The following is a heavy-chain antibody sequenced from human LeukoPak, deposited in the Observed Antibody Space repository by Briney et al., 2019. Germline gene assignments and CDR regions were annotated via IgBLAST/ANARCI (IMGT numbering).Heavy chain of an antibody. D-gene: IGHD3-10*01. CDR2: IYYSGST. CDR3: ARDYYGSGSYPYMDV. J-gene: IGHJ6*03. V-gene: IGHV4-31*03. CDR1: GGSISSGGYY. Sequence: SQTLSLTCTVSGGSISSGGYYWSWIRQHPGKGLEWIGYIYYSGSTYYNPSLKSRVTISVDTSKNQFSLKLSSVTAADTAVYYCARDYYGSGSYPYMDVWGKGTTVTLSS.